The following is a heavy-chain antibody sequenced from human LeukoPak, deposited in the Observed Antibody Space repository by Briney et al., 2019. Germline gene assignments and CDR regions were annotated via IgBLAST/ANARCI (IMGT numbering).Heavy chain of an antibody. Sequence: PGGSLRLSCAASGFTFSSYAMHWVRQAPGKGLGWVAVISYDGSNKYYADSVKGRFTISRDNSKNTLYLQMNSLRAEDTAVYYCAKDRRLTMVRGVTFDYWGQGTLVTVSS. J-gene: IGHJ4*02. CDR1: GFTFSSYA. CDR2: ISYDGSNK. V-gene: IGHV3-30*04. CDR3: AKDRRLTMVRGVTFDY. D-gene: IGHD3-10*01.